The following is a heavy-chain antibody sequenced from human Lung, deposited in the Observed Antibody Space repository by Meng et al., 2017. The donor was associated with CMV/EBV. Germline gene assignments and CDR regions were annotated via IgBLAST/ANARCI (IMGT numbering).Heavy chain of an antibody. CDR1: GYSFSGFY. J-gene: IGHJ4*01. V-gene: IGHV1-2*06. Sequence: VQPVQSGAEVKRPGALVKISCQASGYSFSGFYLNWARQAPGHGLEWLGRVNPISDDTHLAQKFEGRITVTRGATINTAFMELTRLRPDDTAVYYCAKSSDNGWSSWGPGTLVTVSS. CDR3: AKSSDNGWSS. CDR2: VNPISDDT. D-gene: IGHD6-19*01.